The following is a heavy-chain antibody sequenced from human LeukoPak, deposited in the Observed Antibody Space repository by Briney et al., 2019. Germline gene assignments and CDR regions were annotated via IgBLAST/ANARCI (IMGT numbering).Heavy chain of an antibody. D-gene: IGHD3-9*01. Sequence: GGSPRLSCAASGFTFSSYEMNWVRQAPGKGLEWVSYISSSGSTIYYADSVKGRFTISRDNAKNSLYLQMNSLRAEDTAVYYCAREYNFDWSPDGMDVWGKGTTVTVSS. CDR2: ISSSGSTI. J-gene: IGHJ6*04. V-gene: IGHV3-48*03. CDR3: AREYNFDWSPDGMDV. CDR1: GFTFSSYE.